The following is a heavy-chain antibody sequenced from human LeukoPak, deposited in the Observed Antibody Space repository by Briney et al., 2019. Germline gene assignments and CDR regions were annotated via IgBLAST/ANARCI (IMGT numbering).Heavy chain of an antibody. CDR2: VYYSGST. CDR1: GGSISSYY. CDR3: GRGPYCSGGSCLPDFDY. V-gene: IGHV4-59*01. D-gene: IGHD2-15*01. J-gene: IGHJ4*02. Sequence: KPSETLSRTCTVSGGSISSYYWSWLRQPPGKGLEWIGYVYYSGSTNYNPSLKSRVTISVDTSKAQFSLKLSSVTAADTAVYYCGRGPYCSGGSCLPDFDYWGQGTLVTVSS.